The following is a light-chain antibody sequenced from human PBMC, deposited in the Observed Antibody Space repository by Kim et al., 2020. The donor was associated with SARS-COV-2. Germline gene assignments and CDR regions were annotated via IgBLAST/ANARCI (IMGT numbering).Light chain of an antibody. V-gene: IGKV3-11*01. CDR2: DAS. J-gene: IGKJ1*01. Sequence: EIVLTQSPGTLSLSPGERATLSCRASQSVRSYLAWYQQKPGQAPRVLIYDASNRATGIPARFSGSGSGTDFTLTISSLEPEDFAVYYCHQRSNWPRTFGQGTKVEIK. CDR1: QSVRSY. CDR3: HQRSNWPRT.